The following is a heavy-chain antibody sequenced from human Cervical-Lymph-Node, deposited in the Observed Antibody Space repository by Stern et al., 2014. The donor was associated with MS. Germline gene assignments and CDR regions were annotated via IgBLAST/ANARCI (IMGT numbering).Heavy chain of an antibody. Sequence: EVQLVESGGGVVQPGASLRVSCEASAFIFSNYWMNWVRQAPGQGLVWVSRINPDGASALYAESLKGSVITTRDNARNTLYLQMNSLRAEDTAFYYCARGMASGAYHWGQGTLVTVSS. CDR2: INPDGASA. CDR1: AFIFSNYW. J-gene: IGHJ4*02. CDR3: ARGMASGAYH. V-gene: IGHV3-74*01. D-gene: IGHD6-19*01.